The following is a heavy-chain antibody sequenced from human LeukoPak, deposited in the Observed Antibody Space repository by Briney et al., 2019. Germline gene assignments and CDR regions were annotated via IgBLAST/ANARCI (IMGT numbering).Heavy chain of an antibody. D-gene: IGHD6-19*01. J-gene: IGHJ4*02. Sequence: GGSLRLSCAASGFTFDDYAMHWVRQAPGKGLEWVSGISWNSGSIGYADSVKGRFTISRDNAKNSLYMQMNSLRAEDMALYYCAKDGGSGLDYWGQGTLVTVSS. V-gene: IGHV3-9*03. CDR1: GFTFDDYA. CDR2: ISWNSGSI. CDR3: AKDGGSGLDY.